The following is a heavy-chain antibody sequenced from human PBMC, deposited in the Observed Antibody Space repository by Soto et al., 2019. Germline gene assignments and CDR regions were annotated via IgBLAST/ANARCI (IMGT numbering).Heavy chain of an antibody. CDR2: ISYDGSNK. J-gene: IGHJ6*02. V-gene: IGHV3-30-3*01. D-gene: IGHD6-13*01. CDR1: GFTFSSYA. CDR3: ARTVAALHYYYYYGMDV. Sequence: GGSLRLSCAASGFTFSSYAMHWVRQAPGKGLEWVAVISYDGSNKYYADSVKGRFTISRDNSKNTLYLQMNSLRAEDTAVYYCARTVAALHYYYYYGMDVWGQGTTVTVSS.